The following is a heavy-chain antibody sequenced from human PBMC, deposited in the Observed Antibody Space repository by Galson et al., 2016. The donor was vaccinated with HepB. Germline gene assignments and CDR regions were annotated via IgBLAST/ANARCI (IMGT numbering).Heavy chain of an antibody. J-gene: IGHJ4*02. CDR1: GFTFSTHY. Sequence: SLRLSCAASGFTFSTHYMNWVRQAPGKGLEWVSSISGTSDYINYADSVKGRFTVSRDNAKNSLYLQMNSLRAEDTAIYYCARDKISGWYYFDHWGQGTLVTVSS. CDR2: ISGTSDYI. CDR3: ARDKISGWYYFDH. V-gene: IGHV3-21*01. D-gene: IGHD6-19*01.